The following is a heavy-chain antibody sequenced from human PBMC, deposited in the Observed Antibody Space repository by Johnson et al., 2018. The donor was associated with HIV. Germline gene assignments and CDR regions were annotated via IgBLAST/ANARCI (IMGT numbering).Heavy chain of an antibody. Sequence: VQLVESGGGVVRPGGSLRLSCAASGFTFDDYGMSWVRQAPGKGLEWVSGISWNGGNTDYADSVKGRFTISRDNAKNSLYLQMNSLRAEDTALYFCAREPVAGPGRNAFHLWGQGAKVTVSS. CDR2: ISWNGGNT. V-gene: IGHV3-20*04. CDR3: AREPVAGPGRNAFHL. D-gene: IGHD6-19*01. CDR1: GFTFDDYG. J-gene: IGHJ3*01.